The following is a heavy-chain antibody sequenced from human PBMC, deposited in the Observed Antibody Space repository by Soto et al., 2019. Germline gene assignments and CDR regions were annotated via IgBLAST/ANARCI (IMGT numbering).Heavy chain of an antibody. CDR3: AGGDYVGAGTLYLTEH. CDR2: INGDGRTT. J-gene: IGHJ1*01. V-gene: IGHV3-74*01. Sequence: EVQLVESGGGLVQPGGSLRLSCTASGLTFNNYWMHWVRQAPGKGPVWVSRINGDGRTTTYADSVRGRFTISRDNAKNTVYLQMNSLRAEDTAVYYCAGGDYVGAGTLYLTEHWGQGSLVTVSS. CDR1: GLTFNNYW. D-gene: IGHD3-16*01.